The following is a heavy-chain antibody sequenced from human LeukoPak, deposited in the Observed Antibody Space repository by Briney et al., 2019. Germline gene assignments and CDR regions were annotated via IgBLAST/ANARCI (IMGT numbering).Heavy chain of an antibody. CDR3: AKAIARTQWLVRLGMGAVAFDI. Sequence: PGGSLRLSCAASGFTFDDYAMHWVRQAPGKGLEWVSGISWNSGSIGYADFVKGRFTISRDNAKNSLYLQMNSLRAEDMALYYCAKAIARTQWLVRLGMGAVAFDIWGQGTMVTVSS. J-gene: IGHJ3*02. D-gene: IGHD6-19*01. CDR2: ISWNSGSI. CDR1: GFTFDDYA. V-gene: IGHV3-9*03.